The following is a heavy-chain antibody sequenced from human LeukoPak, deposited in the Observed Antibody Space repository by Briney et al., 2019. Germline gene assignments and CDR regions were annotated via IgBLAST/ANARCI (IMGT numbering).Heavy chain of an antibody. J-gene: IGHJ4*02. D-gene: IGHD1-26*01. CDR2: ITVYNGNT. CDR3: ARGAGSGSYGSLVYFDY. Sequence: ASVKVSCKASGYTFASYGIIWVRQAPGQGLEWMGWITVYNGNTKYAQKLQGRVTMTTDTSTNTAYMELRSLRSDDTAVYYCARGAGSGSYGSLVYFDYWGQGTLVTVPS. CDR1: GYTFASYG. V-gene: IGHV1-18*01.